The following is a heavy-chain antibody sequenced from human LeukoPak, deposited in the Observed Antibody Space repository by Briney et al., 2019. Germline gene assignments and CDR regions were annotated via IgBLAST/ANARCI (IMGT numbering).Heavy chain of an antibody. D-gene: IGHD5-18*01. V-gene: IGHV4-59*01. J-gene: IGHJ4*02. CDR2: IYYSGST. Sequence: SETLSLTCTVSGGSISSYYWSWIRQPPGKGLEWIGYIYYSGSTNYNPSLKSRVTISVDTSKNQFSLKLSSVTAADTAVYYCAKSVGYSYGLFGYWGQGTLVTVSS. CDR3: AKSVGYSYGLFGY. CDR1: GGSISSYY.